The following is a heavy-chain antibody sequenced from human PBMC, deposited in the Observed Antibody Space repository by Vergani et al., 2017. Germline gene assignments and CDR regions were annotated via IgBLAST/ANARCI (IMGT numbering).Heavy chain of an antibody. Sequence: QLQLQESGPGLVKPSETLSLTCTVSGGSISSSSYYWGWIRQPPGKGLEWIGSIYYSGGTYYNPSLKSRVTISVDTSKNQFSRKLSSVTAADTAVYYCARHVPLVKGWFDPWGQGTLVTVSS. CDR1: GGSISSSSYY. J-gene: IGHJ5*02. V-gene: IGHV4-39*01. CDR2: IYYSGGT. CDR3: ARHVPLVKGWFDP. D-gene: IGHD3-9*01.